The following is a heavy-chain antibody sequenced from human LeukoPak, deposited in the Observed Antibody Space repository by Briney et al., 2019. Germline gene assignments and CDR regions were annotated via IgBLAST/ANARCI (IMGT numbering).Heavy chain of an antibody. D-gene: IGHD1-7*01. CDR1: GGSFTNYY. CDR2: INDSGRT. J-gene: IGHJ6*03. V-gene: IGHV4-34*01. CDR3: ARRWNYGRNYYIDA. Sequence: SETLSLTCAVYGGSFTNYYWSWIRQPPGKGREWIGEINDSGRTNYNPSLLSRVTISVDTSKNQFSLKLSSVTATDTAVYYCARRWNYGRNYYIDAWGKGATVSVSS.